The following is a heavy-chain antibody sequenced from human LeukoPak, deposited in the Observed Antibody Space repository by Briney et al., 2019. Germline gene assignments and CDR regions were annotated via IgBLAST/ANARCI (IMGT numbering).Heavy chain of an antibody. J-gene: IGHJ2*01. CDR3: ARAGPRGSSGWSHWYFDL. Sequence: GGSLRLSCAASGFTFSSYSMNWVRQAPGKGLEWVSSISSSSSYIYYADSVKGRFTISRDNAKNSLYLQMNSLRAEDTAVYYCARAGPRGSSGWSHWYFDLWGRGTLSLSPQ. CDR1: GFTFSSYS. V-gene: IGHV3-21*01. CDR2: ISSSSSYI. D-gene: IGHD6-19*01.